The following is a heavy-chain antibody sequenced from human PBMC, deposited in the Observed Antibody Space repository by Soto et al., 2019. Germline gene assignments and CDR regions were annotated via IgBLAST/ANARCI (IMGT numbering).Heavy chain of an antibody. CDR3: ARVWGIAARQGPWTFDY. D-gene: IGHD6-6*01. CDR1: GGSISSGGYY. CDR2: IYYSGST. V-gene: IGHV4-31*03. Sequence: QLQLQESGPGLVKPSQTLSLTCTVSGGSISSGGYYWSWIRQHPGKGLEWIGYIYYSGSTYYNPSRQSRVTTPVDTSKNRFSLKLSSVTAADTAVYYCARVWGIAARQGPWTFDYWGQGTLVTVSS. J-gene: IGHJ4*02.